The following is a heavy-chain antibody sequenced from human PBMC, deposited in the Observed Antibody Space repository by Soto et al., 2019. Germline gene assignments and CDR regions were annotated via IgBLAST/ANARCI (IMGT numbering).Heavy chain of an antibody. CDR1: GDSISGLY. V-gene: IGHV4-59*11. J-gene: IGHJ6*02. CDR2: IYYSGTT. Sequence: SENLSLTCSVYGDSISGLYWSWVRQPPGRGLEWIGWIYYSGTTNYNPSLKSRVTISVDTSKNQFSLKLSSVTAADTAVYYCARSKCGDPPESKYGMDVWGQGTTVTISS. CDR3: ARSKCGDPPESKYGMDV. D-gene: IGHD2-21*02.